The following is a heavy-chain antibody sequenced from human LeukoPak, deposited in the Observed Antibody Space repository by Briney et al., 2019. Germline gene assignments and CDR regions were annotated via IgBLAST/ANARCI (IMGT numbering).Heavy chain of an antibody. V-gene: IGHV3-7*03. Sequence: PGGSLRLSCAASGFTFSSYWMSWVRQAPGKGLEWVANIKQDGSEKYYVDSVKGRFTISRDNAKISLYLQMNSLRAEDMALYYCAKGQRWLQLDAFDIWGQGTMVTVSS. CDR3: AKGQRWLQLDAFDI. D-gene: IGHD5-24*01. J-gene: IGHJ3*02. CDR1: GFTFSSYW. CDR2: IKQDGSEK.